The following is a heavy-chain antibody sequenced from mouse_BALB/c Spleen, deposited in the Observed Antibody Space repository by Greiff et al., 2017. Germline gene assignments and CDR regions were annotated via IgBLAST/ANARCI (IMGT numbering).Heavy chain of an antibody. CDR3: ARNDYYGSSYVGFDY. CDR1: GFNIKDTY. J-gene: IGHJ2*01. CDR2: IDPANGNT. D-gene: IGHD1-1*01. Sequence: VQLKESGAELVKPGASVKLSCTASGFNIKDTYMHWVKQRPEQGLEWIGRIDPANGNTKYDPKFQGKATITADTSSNTAYLQLSSLTSEDTAVYYCARNDYYGSSYVGFDYWGQGTTLTVSS. V-gene: IGHV14-3*02.